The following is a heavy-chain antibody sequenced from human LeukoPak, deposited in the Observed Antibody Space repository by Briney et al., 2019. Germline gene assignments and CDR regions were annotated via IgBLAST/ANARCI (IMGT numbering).Heavy chain of an antibody. CDR1: GGSFSGYY. J-gene: IGHJ3*02. CDR3: ARGTLWPGSFDI. CDR2: INHSGST. D-gene: IGHD5-18*01. Sequence: SETLSLTCAVYGGSFSGYYWSWIRQPPGKGLEWIGEINHSGSTNYNPALKSRVTISVDTSKNQFSLKLSSVTAADTAVYYCARGTLWPGSFDIWGQGTMVTVSS. V-gene: IGHV4-34*01.